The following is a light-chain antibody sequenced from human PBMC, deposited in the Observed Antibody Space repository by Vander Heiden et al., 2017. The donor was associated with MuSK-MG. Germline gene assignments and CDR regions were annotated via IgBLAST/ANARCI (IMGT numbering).Light chain of an antibody. CDR1: RLVNGF. CDR2: HDK. CDR3: QTWDSSVV. J-gene: IGLJ2*01. V-gene: IGLV3-1*01. Sequence: SYDLPQPPSVSVSPGQTASITCSGERLVNGFASWYQQKPGQSPLLLIYHDKKRPSGIPERFSASNSGNTATLTISGTQAIDEADYFCQTWDSSVVFGGGTKLTVL.